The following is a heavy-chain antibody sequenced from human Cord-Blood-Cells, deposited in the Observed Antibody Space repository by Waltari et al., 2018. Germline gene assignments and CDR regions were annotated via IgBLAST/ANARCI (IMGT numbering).Heavy chain of an antibody. CDR3: AGRTGDRDY. CDR2: INHSGST. Sequence: QVQLQQLGAGLLWPSAPLSLTCPDHAGSFTGYHWSGIRQPPGKGLEWIGEINHSGSTNYNPSLKSRVTISVDTSKIQFSLALSSVTAADTAVYYCAGRTGDRDYWGQGTLVTVSS. CDR1: AGSFTGYH. J-gene: IGHJ4*01. D-gene: IGHD7-27*01. V-gene: IGHV4-34*01.